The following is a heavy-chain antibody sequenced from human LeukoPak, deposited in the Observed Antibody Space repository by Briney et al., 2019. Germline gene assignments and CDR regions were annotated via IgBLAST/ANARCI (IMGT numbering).Heavy chain of an antibody. CDR3: ARALGHYDSSGYRPSSEFDP. D-gene: IGHD3-22*01. CDR1: GGSISSSSYY. CDR2: IYYSGST. V-gene: IGHV4-39*01. J-gene: IGHJ5*02. Sequence: SQTLSLTCTVSGGSISSSSYYWGWIRQPPGKGLEWIGSIYYSGSTYYNPSLKSRVTISVDTSKNQFSLKLSSVTAADTAVYYCARALGHYDSSGYRPSSEFDPWGQGTLVTVSS.